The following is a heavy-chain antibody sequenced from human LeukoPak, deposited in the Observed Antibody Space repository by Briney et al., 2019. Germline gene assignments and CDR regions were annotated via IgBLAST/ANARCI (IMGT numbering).Heavy chain of an antibody. CDR3: ARSHYYGSGSYSQTYYFDY. J-gene: IGHJ4*02. Sequence: GGSLRLSCAASGFTFSSYWMSWVRQAPGKGLEWVANIKQDGSEKYYVDSVKGRFTISRDNAKNSLYLQMNSLRAEDTAVYYCARSHYYGSGSYSQTYYFDYWGRGTLVTVSS. V-gene: IGHV3-7*01. CDR1: GFTFSSYW. CDR2: IKQDGSEK. D-gene: IGHD3-10*01.